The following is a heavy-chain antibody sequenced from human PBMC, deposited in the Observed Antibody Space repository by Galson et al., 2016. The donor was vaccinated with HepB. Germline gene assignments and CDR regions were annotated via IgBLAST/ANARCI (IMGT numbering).Heavy chain of an antibody. D-gene: IGHD5/OR15-5a*01. CDR1: GGTFSSYV. CDR2: FNPILGTA. CDR3: ARGSPAFGSVPNRWFDP. V-gene: IGHV1-69*13. Sequence: SVKVSCKASGGTFSSYVITWVRQAPGQGLEWMGGFNPILGTANYAQNFQGRVTITADASTSTAYMDLTSLRSDDTAIYYCARGSPAFGSVPNRWFDPWGQGALVTVSS. J-gene: IGHJ5*02.